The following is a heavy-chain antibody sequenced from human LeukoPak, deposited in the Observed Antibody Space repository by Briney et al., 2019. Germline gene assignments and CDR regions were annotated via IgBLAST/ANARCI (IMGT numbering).Heavy chain of an antibody. Sequence: PSETLSLTCTVSGGSISSYYWGWIRQPPGKGLEWIGSIYYSGSTYYNPSLKSRVTISVDTSKNQLSLKLSSVTAADTAVYYCARLQYDYVWGRSYYYYYMDVWGKGTTVTISS. CDR3: ARLQYDYVWGRSYYYYYMDV. CDR1: GGSISSYY. V-gene: IGHV4-39*07. J-gene: IGHJ6*03. D-gene: IGHD3-16*01. CDR2: IYYSGST.